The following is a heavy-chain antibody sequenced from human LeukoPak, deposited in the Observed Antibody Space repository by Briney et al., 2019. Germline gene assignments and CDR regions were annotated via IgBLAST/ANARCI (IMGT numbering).Heavy chain of an antibody. CDR2: IYYSGST. V-gene: IGHV4-59*01. J-gene: IGHJ4*02. CDR1: VGSISSYY. CDR3: ARGGYSGYDLDY. Sequence: PSETLSLTCTVSVGSISSYYWSWIRQPPGKGLEWIGYIYYSGSTNYNPSLKSRVTISVDTSKNQFSLKLSSVTAADAAVYYCARGGYSGYDLDYWGQGTLVTVSS. D-gene: IGHD5-12*01.